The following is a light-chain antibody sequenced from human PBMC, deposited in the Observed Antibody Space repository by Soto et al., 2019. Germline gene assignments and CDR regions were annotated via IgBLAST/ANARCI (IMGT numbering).Light chain of an antibody. CDR1: QSISSW. CDR2: DAS. CDR3: QQYNSYRT. Sequence: DIQMTQSPSTLSASVGDRVTINCRASQSISSWLAWYHQKPGKAPKLLIYDASSLESGVPSRFSGSGSGTEFTLTISSLQPDDFATYYCQQYNSYRTFGQGTKVDI. V-gene: IGKV1-5*01. J-gene: IGKJ1*01.